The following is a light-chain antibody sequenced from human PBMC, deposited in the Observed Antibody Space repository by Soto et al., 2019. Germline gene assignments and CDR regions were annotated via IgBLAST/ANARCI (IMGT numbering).Light chain of an antibody. CDR2: GAS. Sequence: EIVMTQSPATLSVSPGERATLSCRASQSVSSNLAWYQQKPGQAPRLLIYGASTRVTGIPARFSGGGSGTEFTLTISSRQSEDFAVYYCQQYNNWPGTFGQGTKVEIK. CDR3: QQYNNWPGT. CDR1: QSVSSN. V-gene: IGKV3-15*01. J-gene: IGKJ1*01.